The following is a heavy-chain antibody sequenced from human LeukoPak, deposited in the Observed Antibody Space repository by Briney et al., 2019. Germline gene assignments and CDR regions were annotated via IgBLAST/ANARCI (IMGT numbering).Heavy chain of an antibody. Sequence: GGSLRLSCAASGFTFSSYEMNWVRQAPGQGLEWVSYITSSGNTIYYADSVKGRFTISRDNAKNSLYLQMNSLRAEDTAVYYCARLTTMTTTGGPFDYWGQGTLVTVSS. D-gene: IGHD4-17*01. CDR1: GFTFSSYE. CDR3: ARLTTMTTTGGPFDY. J-gene: IGHJ4*02. CDR2: ITSSGNTI. V-gene: IGHV3-48*03.